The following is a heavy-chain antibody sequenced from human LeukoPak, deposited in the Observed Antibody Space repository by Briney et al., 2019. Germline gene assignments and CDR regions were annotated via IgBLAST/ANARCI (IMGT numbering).Heavy chain of an antibody. D-gene: IGHD3-10*01. J-gene: IGHJ3*02. V-gene: IGHV4-39*01. CDR2: IYYTGNT. CDR1: GDSISSYGDY. CDR3: ARVGEYYYGSGSYYAFDI. Sequence: SETLSLTCIVSGDSISSYGDYWGWIRQPPGKGLEWFGTIYYTGNTYYNPSLKSRVTITVDTSKNRFSLRLSSVTAADTAVYYCARVGEYYYGSGSYYAFDIWGQGTMVTVSS.